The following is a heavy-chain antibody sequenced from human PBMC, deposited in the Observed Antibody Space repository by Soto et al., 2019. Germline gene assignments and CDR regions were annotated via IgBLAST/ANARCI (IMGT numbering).Heavy chain of an antibody. CDR3: THTSGDSSTGSDN. J-gene: IGHJ4*02. CDR2: LFWDDDA. V-gene: IGHV2-5*02. CDR1: GFSLSTNGVA. Sequence: QITLRESGPALVKPTQTLTLTCTFSGFSLSTNGVAVGWIRQPPGKALEWLALLFWDDDARYSPSLKSRLNITNDTSKNQVALIITNMDPAHTGTYYCTHTSGDSSTGSDNWGQGTQVTVS. D-gene: IGHD6-19*01.